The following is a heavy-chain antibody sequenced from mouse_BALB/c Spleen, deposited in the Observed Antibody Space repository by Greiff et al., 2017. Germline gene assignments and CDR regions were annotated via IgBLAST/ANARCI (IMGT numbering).Heavy chain of an antibody. V-gene: IGHV5-15*02. CDR3: ARAAYYGTSYWYFDV. CDR2: ISNLAYSI. Sequence: DVKLVESGGGLVQPGGSRKLSCAASGFTFSDYGMAWVRQAPGKGPEWVAFISNLAYSIYYADTVTGRFTISRENAKNTLYLEMSSLRSEDTAMYYCARAAYYGTSYWYFDVWGAGTTVTVSS. J-gene: IGHJ1*01. CDR1: GFTFSDYG. D-gene: IGHD2-10*01.